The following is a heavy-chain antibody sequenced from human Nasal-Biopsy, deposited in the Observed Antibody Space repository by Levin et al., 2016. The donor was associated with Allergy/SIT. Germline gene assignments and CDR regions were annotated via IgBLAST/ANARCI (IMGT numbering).Heavy chain of an antibody. D-gene: IGHD3-16*01. CDR2: IDWDDDK. V-gene: IGHV2-70*11. CDR3: ARVFGSVDGWGNAFDI. J-gene: IGHJ3*02. CDR1: GFSLTTTGMG. Sequence: SGPTLVKPTQALTLTCTFSGFSLTTTGMGVSWIRQPPGKALEWLARIDWDDDKKYRTSLETRVTISKDTSKNQVVLTMTDMDPVDTATYYCARVFGSVDGWGNAFDIWGQGTTVIVSS.